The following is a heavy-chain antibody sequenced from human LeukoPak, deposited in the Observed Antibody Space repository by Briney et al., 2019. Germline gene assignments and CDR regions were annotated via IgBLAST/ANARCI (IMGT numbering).Heavy chain of an antibody. D-gene: IGHD1-26*01. CDR2: ISASGGTT. V-gene: IGHV3-23*01. CDR1: GFTFSSYA. Sequence: GGSLRLSCAASGFTFSSYAMSWVRQAPGKGLEWVSTISASGGTTFYADSVKGRFTISRDRSKNTLYLQMNSLRAEDTAVYYCAKDWWDEWGQGTLVTVSS. J-gene: IGHJ4*02. CDR3: AKDWWDE.